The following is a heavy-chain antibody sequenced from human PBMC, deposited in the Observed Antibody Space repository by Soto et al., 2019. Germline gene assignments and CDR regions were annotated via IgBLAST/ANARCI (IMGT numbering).Heavy chain of an antibody. CDR2: IYYSGST. Sequence: SETLSLTCTVSGGSISSSSYYWGWIRQPPGKGLEWIGSIYYSGSTYYNPSLKSRVTISVDTSKNQFSLKLSPVTAADTAVYYCARCLGWYFDLWGRGTLVTVSS. CDR1: GGSISSSSYY. J-gene: IGHJ2*01. CDR3: ARCLGWYFDL. V-gene: IGHV4-39*01.